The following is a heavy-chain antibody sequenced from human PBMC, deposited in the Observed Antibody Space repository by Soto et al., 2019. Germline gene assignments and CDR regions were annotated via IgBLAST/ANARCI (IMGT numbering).Heavy chain of an antibody. Sequence: QVHLVESGGGLVQPGRSLRLSCEASGFTFSNYDIHWVRQAPGKGLEWVAVLSYDGSKKYYGDSVKGRFTISRDNSKNTLYLKMNSLRTEDTAVYYCARDDLDLNAAIRIAVACLVVDYWGQGSLVTVSS. CDR1: GFTFSNYD. V-gene: IGHV3-30*03. D-gene: IGHD6-19*01. CDR2: LSYDGSKK. CDR3: ARDDLDLNAAIRIAVACLVVDY. J-gene: IGHJ4*02.